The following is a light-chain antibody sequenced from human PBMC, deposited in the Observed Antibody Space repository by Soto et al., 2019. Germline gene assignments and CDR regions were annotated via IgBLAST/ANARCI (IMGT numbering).Light chain of an antibody. J-gene: IGKJ2*01. CDR3: QQYHSYPYT. Sequence: DIQMTQSPSTLSASVGDRVTITCRASQSISSWLAWYQQKPGKAPKLLIYKGSSLESGVPSRFSGSGSGTEFTLTISSLQPDDFATYYCQQYHSYPYTFGQGTKLEIK. CDR1: QSISSW. CDR2: KGS. V-gene: IGKV1-5*03.